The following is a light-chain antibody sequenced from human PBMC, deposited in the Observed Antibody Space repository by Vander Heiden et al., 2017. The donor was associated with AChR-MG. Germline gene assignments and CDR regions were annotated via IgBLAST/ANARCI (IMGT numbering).Light chain of an antibody. Sequence: QSALTQPASVSGSPGQSITISCTGTSSDVGTYNYVAWYQQNPGKAPKLMIYDVSNRPSGVSNRFAGSKSGNTASLTISGLQAEDVADYFCSSYTPTSTLVFGGGTKLTVL. CDR3: SSYTPTSTLV. J-gene: IGLJ3*02. CDR2: DVS. CDR1: SSDVGTYNY. V-gene: IGLV2-14*03.